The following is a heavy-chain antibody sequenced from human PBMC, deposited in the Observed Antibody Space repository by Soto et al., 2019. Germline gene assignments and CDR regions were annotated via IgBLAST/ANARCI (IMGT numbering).Heavy chain of an antibody. J-gene: IGHJ5*02. D-gene: IGHD5-18*01. V-gene: IGHV1-69*13. Sequence: ASVKVSCKASGGTFSSYAISWVRQAPGQGLEWMGGIIPIFGTANYAQKFQGRVTITADESTSTAYMELSSLRSEDTAVYYCARRLGQLRPHWPHSWFDPWGQGTLVTVSS. CDR1: GGTFSSYA. CDR2: IIPIFGTA. CDR3: ARRLGQLRPHWPHSWFDP.